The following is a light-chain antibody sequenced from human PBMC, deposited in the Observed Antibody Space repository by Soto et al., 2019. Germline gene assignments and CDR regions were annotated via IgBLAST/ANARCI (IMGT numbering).Light chain of an antibody. CDR2: GNS. CDR1: SSNIGAGYD. J-gene: IGLJ3*02. CDR3: QSYESSLSCWV. V-gene: IGLV1-40*01. Sequence: QSVLTQPPSVSGAPGQRVTISCTGSSSNIGAGYDVHWYQQLPGTAPKLLIYGNSNRPSGVPDRFSGSKSGNSASLAISGLQAEDEADYYCQSYESSLSCWVFGGGTKLTVL.